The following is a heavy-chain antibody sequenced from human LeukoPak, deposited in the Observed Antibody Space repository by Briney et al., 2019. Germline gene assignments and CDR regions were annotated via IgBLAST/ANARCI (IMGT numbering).Heavy chain of an antibody. Sequence: TSETLSLTCTVAGVSTSSGDYYCSWIRQSPGKGMEWIGFIYYSESTYSGSTYYNPSLKSRVVISVDTSKNQFSLRLSSVTAADTAVYYCAATYGSVNYFYYYYGMAVWGQGTTVTVSS. CDR1: GVSTSSGDYY. CDR3: AATYGSVNYFYYYYGMAV. CDR2: IYYSESTYSGST. D-gene: IGHD3-10*01. V-gene: IGHV4-30-4*01. J-gene: IGHJ6*02.